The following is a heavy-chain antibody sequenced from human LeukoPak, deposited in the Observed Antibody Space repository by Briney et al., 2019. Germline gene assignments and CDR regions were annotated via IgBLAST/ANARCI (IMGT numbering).Heavy chain of an antibody. CDR2: INHSGST. V-gene: IGHV4-34*01. D-gene: IGHD6-13*01. Sequence: SETLSLTGAVYGGSLSGYYWSWIRQPPGKGLEWIGEINHSGSTNYNPSLKSRVTISVDTSKNQFSLKLSSVTAADTAVYYCARGSRSSSPFDYWGQGTLVTVSS. CDR3: ARGSRSSSPFDY. CDR1: GGSLSGYY. J-gene: IGHJ4*02.